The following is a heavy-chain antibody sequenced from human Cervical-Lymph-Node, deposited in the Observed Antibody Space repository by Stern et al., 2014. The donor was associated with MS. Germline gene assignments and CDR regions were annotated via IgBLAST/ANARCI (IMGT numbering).Heavy chain of an antibody. CDR1: GYTFTSYH. CDR2: TNPNEVTT. D-gene: IGHD1-26*01. J-gene: IGHJ4*02. V-gene: IGHV1-46*03. CDR3: CRGYIGKWGSCDF. Sequence: AQLVESGAEVKKPGASVRIACKASGYTFTSYHVHWVRQAPGQGLQWMGVTNPNEVTTTYSQNFQARVTMTRGTSTNTVHMDLSSLTSDDTAVYYCCRGYIGKWGSCDFWGQGTLVTVSS.